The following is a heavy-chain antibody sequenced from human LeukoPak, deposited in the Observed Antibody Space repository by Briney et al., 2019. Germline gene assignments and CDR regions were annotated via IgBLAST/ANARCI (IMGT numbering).Heavy chain of an antibody. V-gene: IGHV3-30*04. Sequence: GGSLRLSCAASGFTFSSYAMHWVRQAPGKGLEWVAVISYDGSNKYYADSVKGRFTISRDNSKNTLYLQMNSLRAEDTAVYYCAKAREFYDFWSFDYWGQGTLVTVSS. J-gene: IGHJ4*02. CDR1: GFTFSSYA. D-gene: IGHD3-3*01. CDR2: ISYDGSNK. CDR3: AKAREFYDFWSFDY.